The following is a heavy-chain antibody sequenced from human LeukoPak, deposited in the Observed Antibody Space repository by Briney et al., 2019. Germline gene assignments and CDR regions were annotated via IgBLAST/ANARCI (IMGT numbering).Heavy chain of an antibody. J-gene: IGHJ3*01. CDR1: GGSISYYY. Sequence: SETLSLTCTVSGGSISYYYWSWIRQPPGKGLEWIGYIYYSGSTNYNPSLKSRVTKSVDTSKNQFSLNLTSVTTADTAVYYCARVSCSSTSCPRRDALDVWGQGTMVTVSS. CDR2: IYYSGST. CDR3: ARVSCSSTSCPRRDALDV. V-gene: IGHV4-59*01. D-gene: IGHD2-2*01.